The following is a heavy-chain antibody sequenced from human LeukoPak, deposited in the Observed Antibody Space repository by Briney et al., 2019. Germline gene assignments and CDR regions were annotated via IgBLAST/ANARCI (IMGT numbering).Heavy chain of an antibody. CDR3: ASTGGYDSGTYDYYYFGMDV. CDR1: GFTFSSYE. J-gene: IGHJ6*02. CDR2: ITSSGRNI. D-gene: IGHD3-10*01. V-gene: IGHV3-48*03. Sequence: PGGSVRLSCAASGFTFSSYEMKWLRQAPGKGLEWVTYITSSGRNIYYADSVKGRFTISRDNTKNSLYLQMNRLRAEDTAVYDCASTGGYDSGTYDYYYFGMDVWGQGTTVTVSS.